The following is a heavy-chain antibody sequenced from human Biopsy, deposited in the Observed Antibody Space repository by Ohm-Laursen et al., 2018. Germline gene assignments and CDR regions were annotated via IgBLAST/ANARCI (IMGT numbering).Heavy chain of an antibody. CDR3: ARATNSTGWPYYYFYGMDV. V-gene: IGHV4-59*01. Sequence: ALSLTCTVSGGSISSDYWSWIRQTPGKGLEWIGYIYYSGSTNYNPSLKSRVTISVDTSKNQFSLRLNSVAAADTAVYYCARATNSTGWPYYYFYGMDVWGQGTTVTVSS. CDR2: IYYSGST. D-gene: IGHD2/OR15-2a*01. CDR1: GGSISSDY. J-gene: IGHJ6*02.